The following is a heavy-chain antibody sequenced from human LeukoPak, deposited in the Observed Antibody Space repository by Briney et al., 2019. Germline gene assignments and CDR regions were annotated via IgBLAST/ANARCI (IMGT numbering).Heavy chain of an antibody. J-gene: IGHJ4*02. CDR2: ISSSGSTI. Sequence: PGRSLRLSCAASGFTFSSYEMNWVRQAPGKGLEWVSYISSSGSTIYYADSVKGRFTISRDNAKNSLYLQMNSLRAEDTAVYYCARDHSSGYYNWGQGTLVTVSS. D-gene: IGHD3-22*01. CDR1: GFTFSSYE. CDR3: ARDHSSGYYN. V-gene: IGHV3-48*03.